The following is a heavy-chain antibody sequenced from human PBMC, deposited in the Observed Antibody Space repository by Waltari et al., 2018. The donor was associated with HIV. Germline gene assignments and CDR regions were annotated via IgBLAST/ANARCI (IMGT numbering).Heavy chain of an antibody. V-gene: IGHV3-23*01. J-gene: IGHJ4*02. CDR2: ISGSGGST. CDR1: GFTFSSYA. Sequence: EVQLLESGGGLVQPGGSLRLSCAASGFTFSSYAMSWFRQAPGQGLEWVSAISGSGGSTYYADSVKGRFTISRDNSKNTLYLQMNSLRAEDTAVYYCAKGKYYDLYYFDYWGQGALVTVSS. D-gene: IGHD3-3*01. CDR3: AKGKYYDLYYFDY.